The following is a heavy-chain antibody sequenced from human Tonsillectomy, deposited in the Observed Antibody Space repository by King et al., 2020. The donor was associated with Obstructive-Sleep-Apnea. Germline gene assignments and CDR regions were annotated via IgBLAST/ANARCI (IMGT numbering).Heavy chain of an antibody. V-gene: IGHV3-53*04. Sequence: QLVQSGGGLVQPGGSLRLSCAASGFTVSSNYMSWVRQAPGKGLEWVSVIYSGGSTYYADSVKGRFTISRHNSKNTLYLQMNSLGAEDTAVYYCARGTYYYGSGSHRGWFDPWGQGTLVTVSS. CDR3: ARGTYYYGSGSHRGWFDP. CDR2: IYSGGST. CDR1: GFTVSSNY. J-gene: IGHJ5*02. D-gene: IGHD3-10*01.